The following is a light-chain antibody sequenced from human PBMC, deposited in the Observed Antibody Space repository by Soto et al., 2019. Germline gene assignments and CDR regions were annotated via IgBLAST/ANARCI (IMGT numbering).Light chain of an antibody. Sequence: DILMTQSPDSLAVSLGDRATINFKSSQSFLYTSNNKNYIAWYQQKSGQPPKLLIYWASTRESGVPDRFGGGGSGTDFTLTISSLQAEDVAVYYCQQYYSVPITFGQGTRLEIK. CDR1: QSFLYTSNNKNY. CDR2: WAS. V-gene: IGKV4-1*01. J-gene: IGKJ5*01. CDR3: QQYYSVPIT.